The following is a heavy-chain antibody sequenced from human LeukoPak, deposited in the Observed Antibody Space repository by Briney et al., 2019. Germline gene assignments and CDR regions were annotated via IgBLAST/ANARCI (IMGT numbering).Heavy chain of an antibody. CDR2: IHYSGTT. Sequence: SETLSLTCTVSGDSISSYYWTWIRQPPGKGLEWVGYIHYSGTTNYNPSLKSRITTSLDTSRNQFSLKLNSVTAADTAVYYCARGGWSLDYWGQGTLVTVSS. CDR1: GDSISSYY. V-gene: IGHV4-59*01. J-gene: IGHJ4*02. CDR3: ARGGWSLDY. D-gene: IGHD6-19*01.